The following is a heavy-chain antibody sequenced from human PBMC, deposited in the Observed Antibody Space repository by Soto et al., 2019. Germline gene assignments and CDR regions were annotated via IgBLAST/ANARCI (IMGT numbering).Heavy chain of an antibody. D-gene: IGHD3-3*01. CDR2: ISAYNGNT. Sequence: ASVKVSCKASGYTFTSYGISWVRQAPGQGLERMGWISAYNGNTNYAQKLQGRVTMTTDTSTSTAYMELRSLRSDDTAVYYCARDPGSGYYSYYYYYGMDVWGQGTTVTVSS. CDR3: ARDPGSGYYSYYYYYGMDV. CDR1: GYTFTSYG. V-gene: IGHV1-18*01. J-gene: IGHJ6*02.